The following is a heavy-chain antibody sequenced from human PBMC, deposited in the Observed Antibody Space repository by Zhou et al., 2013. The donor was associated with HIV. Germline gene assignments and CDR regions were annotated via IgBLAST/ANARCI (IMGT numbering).Heavy chain of an antibody. Sequence: QVQLLQSGAEVKPPGASVKVSCKVFGYTLADLAIHWVRLPPGQGLEWMGWISGDSYNTNYAQKFQGRVTMTTDTSTNTAYMELKSLKFDDTAVYYCARGGSGYAYWGQGTLVTVSS. J-gene: IGHJ4*02. D-gene: IGHD3-22*01. CDR2: ISGDSYNT. V-gene: IGHV1-18*01. CDR3: ARGGSGYAY. CDR1: GYTLADLA.